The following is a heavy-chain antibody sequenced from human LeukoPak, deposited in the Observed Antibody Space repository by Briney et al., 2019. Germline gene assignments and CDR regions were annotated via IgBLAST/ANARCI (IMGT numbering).Heavy chain of an antibody. J-gene: IGHJ4*02. Sequence: SVKVSCKASGGTFSSYAISWVRQAPGQGLEWMGGIIPIFGTANYAQMLQGRVTMTTDTSTTTAYMELRNLRSDDTAIYYCARPYKGAVGDYWGQGTLVTVSS. CDR2: IIPIFGTA. CDR3: ARPYKGAVGDY. D-gene: IGHD1-26*01. V-gene: IGHV1-69*05. CDR1: GGTFSSYA.